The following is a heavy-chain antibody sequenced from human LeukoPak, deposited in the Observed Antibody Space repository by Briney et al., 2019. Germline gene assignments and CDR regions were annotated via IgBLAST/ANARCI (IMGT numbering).Heavy chain of an antibody. Sequence: GGSLRLFCAASGFTFSSYWMNWARQAPGKGLECVASINHNGNVNYYVDSVKGRFTISRDNAENSLYVQMSNLRAEDTAVYFCARGGGLDVRGQGATVTVSS. J-gene: IGHJ6*02. CDR3: ARGGGLDV. CDR2: INHNGNVN. CDR1: GFTFSSYW. V-gene: IGHV3-7*03. D-gene: IGHD3-16*01.